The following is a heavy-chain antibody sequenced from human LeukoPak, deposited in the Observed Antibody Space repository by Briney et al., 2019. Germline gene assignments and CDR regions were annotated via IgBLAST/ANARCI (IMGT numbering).Heavy chain of an antibody. Sequence: SETLSLTCTVSGGSISSYYWSWIRQPPGKGLEWIGYIHYSGSTNYNPSLKSRVTISVDTSKNQFSLKLSSVTAADTAVYYCATREGADGSGLNYYYYGMDVWGQGTTVTVSS. CDR3: ATREGADGSGLNYYYYGMDV. D-gene: IGHD3-10*01. J-gene: IGHJ6*02. V-gene: IGHV4-59*08. CDR2: IHYSGST. CDR1: GGSISSYY.